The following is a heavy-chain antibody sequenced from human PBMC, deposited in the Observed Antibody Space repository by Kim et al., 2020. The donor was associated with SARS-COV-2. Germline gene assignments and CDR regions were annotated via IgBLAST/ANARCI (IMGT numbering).Heavy chain of an antibody. D-gene: IGHD4-17*01. CDR2: INHSGST. CDR1: GGSFSGYY. Sequence: SETLSLTCAVYGGSFSGYYWSWIRQPPGKGLEWIGEINHSGSTNYNPSLKSRVTISVDTSKNQFSLKLSSVTAADTAVYYCARGGPRFYGDYRGVWFDPWGQGTLVTVSS. V-gene: IGHV4-34*01. J-gene: IGHJ5*02. CDR3: ARGGPRFYGDYRGVWFDP.